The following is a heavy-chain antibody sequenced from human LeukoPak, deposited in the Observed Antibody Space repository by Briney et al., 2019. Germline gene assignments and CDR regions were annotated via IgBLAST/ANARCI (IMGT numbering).Heavy chain of an antibody. Sequence: PSGTLSLTCAVSGGSISSSNWWSWVRQPPGKGLEWIGEIYHSGSTNYNPSLKSRVTLSVDTSKNQFSLKLNSVTAADTAVYYCARVSDYVWGSYRRRQRFDPWGQGTLVTVSS. D-gene: IGHD3-16*02. V-gene: IGHV4-4*02. J-gene: IGHJ5*02. CDR2: IYHSGST. CDR3: ARVSDYVWGSYRRRQRFDP. CDR1: GGSISSSNW.